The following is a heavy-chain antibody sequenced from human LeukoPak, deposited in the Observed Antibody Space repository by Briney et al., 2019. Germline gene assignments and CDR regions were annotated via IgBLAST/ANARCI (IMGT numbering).Heavy chain of an antibody. CDR3: AKDDGGSFDY. CDR2: ISWNSGSI. Sequence: GGSLRLPCAASGFTFDDYAMHWVRQAPGKGLEWVSGISWNSGSIGYADSVKGRFTISRDNAKNSLYLQMNSLRAEDTALYYCAKDDGGSFDYWGQGTLVTVSS. V-gene: IGHV3-9*01. J-gene: IGHJ4*02. CDR1: GFTFDDYA.